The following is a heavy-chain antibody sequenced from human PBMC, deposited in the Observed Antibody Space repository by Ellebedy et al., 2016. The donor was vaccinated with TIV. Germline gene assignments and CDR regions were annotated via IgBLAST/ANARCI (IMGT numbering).Heavy chain of an antibody. V-gene: IGHV3-74*01. D-gene: IGHD6-19*01. CDR3: VRGSIGWNGVDY. J-gene: IGHJ4*02. CDR2: INGAGSAT. Sequence: GESLKISCAASGFTFTLHWMHWVRQVPGEGPVWVSNINGAGSATTYADSVRGRFTISRDNAKNMLYLQVDSLRAEDTAIYYCVRGSIGWNGVDYWGQGTLVTVPS. CDR1: GFTFTLHW.